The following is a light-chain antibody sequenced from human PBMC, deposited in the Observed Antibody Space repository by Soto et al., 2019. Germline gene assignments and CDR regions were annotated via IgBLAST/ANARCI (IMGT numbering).Light chain of an antibody. V-gene: IGLV1-40*01. Sequence: QSVLTQPPSVSGAPGQRVTISCTGSSSNIGSTYDVQWYQQLPGTAPKLLIHGNTNRPSGVPDRFSGSKSGTSASLAITGLQADDEGYYFRQAQEDSLGGQYVLGTGTKVTVL. CDR3: QAQEDSLGGQYV. CDR2: GNT. CDR1: SSNIGSTYD. J-gene: IGLJ1*01.